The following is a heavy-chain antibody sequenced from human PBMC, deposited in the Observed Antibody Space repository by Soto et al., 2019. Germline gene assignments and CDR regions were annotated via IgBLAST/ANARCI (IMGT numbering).Heavy chain of an antibody. Sequence: SVTLSLTCAVYGGSFSGYYWSLIRQPQGKGLEWIGEINPSGSTNYNPSLKSRVTISVDTSKNQFSLKLSSVTAADTAVYYCARPLPRYCSSTSCRRRNWFDPWGQGTLVTVSS. J-gene: IGHJ5*02. D-gene: IGHD2-2*01. CDR3: ARPLPRYCSSTSCRRRNWFDP. CDR1: GGSFSGYY. V-gene: IGHV4-34*01. CDR2: INPSGST.